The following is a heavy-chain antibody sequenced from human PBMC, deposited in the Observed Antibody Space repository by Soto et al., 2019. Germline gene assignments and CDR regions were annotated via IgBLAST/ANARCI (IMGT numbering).Heavy chain of an antibody. CDR3: ARVPGVVVSADDAFDI. CDR2: IYHSGSA. Sequence: QVQLQESGPGLVKPSGTLSLTCAVSGGSVSSSNWWSWVRQSPGKGLEWMGEIYHSGSAHYNPCPKSRATISLDKSKNQFSLRLTSVTAADPAVYYCARVPGVVVSADDAFDIWGPGTRVIVSS. CDR1: GGSVSSSNW. V-gene: IGHV4-4*02. J-gene: IGHJ3*02. D-gene: IGHD2-21*02.